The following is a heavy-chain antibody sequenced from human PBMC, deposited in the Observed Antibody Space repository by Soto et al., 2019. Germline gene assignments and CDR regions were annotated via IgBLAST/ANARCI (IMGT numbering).Heavy chain of an antibody. D-gene: IGHD2-15*01. CDR1: GFAFSKYA. CDR3: AKDKYTDSVRKVWFFDY. CDR2: ISANGAIT. V-gene: IGHV3-23*01. Sequence: EVQLLESGGGLVKPGGSLRLSCAASGFAFSKYAMSWVRLAPGKGLEWVSSISANGAITDYADSVEGRFTISRDNFQNILSLQMDSLTGDDTALYFCAKDKYTDSVRKVWFFDYWGRGTLVTVSS. J-gene: IGHJ2*01.